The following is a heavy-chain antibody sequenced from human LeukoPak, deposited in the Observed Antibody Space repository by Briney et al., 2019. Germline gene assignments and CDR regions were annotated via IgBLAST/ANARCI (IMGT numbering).Heavy chain of an antibody. CDR3: ASMLQWLTN. D-gene: IGHD6-19*01. Sequence: GGSRRLSCAASGFTFSSYEMNWVRQAPGKGLEWVSYISSSGSTIYYADSVKGRFTISRDNAKNSLYLQMNSLRAEDTAVYYCASMLQWLTNWGQGTLVTVSS. CDR1: GFTFSSYE. CDR2: ISSSGSTI. V-gene: IGHV3-48*03. J-gene: IGHJ4*02.